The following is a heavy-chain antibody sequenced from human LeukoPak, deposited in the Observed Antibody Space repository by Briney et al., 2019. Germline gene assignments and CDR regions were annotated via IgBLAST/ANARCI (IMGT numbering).Heavy chain of an antibody. CDR3: ARDLRNYGMDV. J-gene: IGHJ6*02. CDR1: GFTFSSYW. Sequence: GGSLRLSCAASGFTFSSYWMNWARQAPGKGLEWVGRTRNKANSYTTEYAASVKGRFTISRDDSKNSLYLQMNSLKTEDTAVYYCARDLRNYGMDVWGQGTTVTVSS. CDR2: TRNKANSYTT. V-gene: IGHV3-72*01.